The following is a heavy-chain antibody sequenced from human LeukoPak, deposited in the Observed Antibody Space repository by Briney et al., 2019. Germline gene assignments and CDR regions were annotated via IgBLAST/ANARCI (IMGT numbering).Heavy chain of an antibody. CDR1: GFTFSSYA. D-gene: IGHD4-17*01. CDR3: AREGTVTTPPWYFDL. Sequence: GALRLSCAASGFTFSSYAMSWVRQAPGKGLEWIGEINHSGSTTYNPSLKSRVTISVDTSKNQFCLKLSSVTAADTAVYYCAREGTVTTPPWYFDLWGRGTLVTVYS. CDR2: INHSGST. V-gene: IGHV4-34*01. J-gene: IGHJ2*01.